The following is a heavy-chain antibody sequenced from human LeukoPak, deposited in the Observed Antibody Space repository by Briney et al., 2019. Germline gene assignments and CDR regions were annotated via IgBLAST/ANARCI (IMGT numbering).Heavy chain of an antibody. CDR2: INYSGTT. D-gene: IGHD4-17*01. J-gene: IGHJ6*02. V-gene: IGHV4-59*08. CDR1: GGSISSHY. CDR3: VRHLSGDYAWLDV. Sequence: PSETLSLTCTVSGGSISSHYWSWVGQPPGKGREGIGYINYSGTTNYNPSLTRGGSISEDTSENQMSLRLSSVTAADTAVYYCVRHLSGDYAWLDVWGQGTTVTVSS.